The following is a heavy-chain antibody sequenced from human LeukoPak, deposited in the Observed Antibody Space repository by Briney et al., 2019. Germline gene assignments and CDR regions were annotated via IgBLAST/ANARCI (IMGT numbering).Heavy chain of an antibody. D-gene: IGHD4-17*01. CDR1: GLTFSSYW. CDR2: IRYDGSNK. CDR3: AKDKYDYASYWYFDL. J-gene: IGHJ2*01. V-gene: IGHV3-30*02. Sequence: GGSLRLSCAASGLTFSSYWMSWVRQAPGKGLEWVAFIRYDGSNKYYADSVKGRFTISRDNSKNTLYLQMNSLRAEDTAVYYCAKDKYDYASYWYFDLWGRGTLVTVSS.